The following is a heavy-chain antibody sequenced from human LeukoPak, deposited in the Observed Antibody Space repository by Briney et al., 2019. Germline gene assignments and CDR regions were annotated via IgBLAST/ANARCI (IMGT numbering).Heavy chain of an antibody. V-gene: IGHV1-69*13. CDR3: VYGSGSYYPKALDY. D-gene: IGHD3-10*01. J-gene: IGHJ4*02. Sequence: SVKVSCKASGGTYSSYAISWVRQAPGQGLEWMGGIIPIFGTANYAQKFQGRVTITADESTSTAYMELSSLRSEDTAVYYCVYGSGSYYPKALDYWGQGTLVTVSS. CDR1: GGTYSSYA. CDR2: IIPIFGTA.